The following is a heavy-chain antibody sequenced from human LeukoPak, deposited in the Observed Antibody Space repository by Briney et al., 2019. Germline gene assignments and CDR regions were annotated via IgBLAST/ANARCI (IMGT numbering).Heavy chain of an antibody. D-gene: IGHD5-12*01. V-gene: IGHV3-21*01. CDR2: ISTSSSYI. J-gene: IGHJ4*02. Sequence: GGSLRLSCAASGFTLSSYSMNWVRQAPGKGLEWVSFISTSSSYIYYADSVKGRFIISRDNARKSLYLQMNSLRAEDTAVYYCTRATRGGYDGYFDYWGQGTLVTVSS. CDR1: GFTLSSYS. CDR3: TRATRGGYDGYFDY.